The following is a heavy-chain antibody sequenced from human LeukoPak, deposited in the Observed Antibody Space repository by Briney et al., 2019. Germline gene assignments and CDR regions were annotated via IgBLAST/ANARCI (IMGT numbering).Heavy chain of an antibody. CDR2: IKHDGSED. CDR1: GFTFSNYW. CDR3: ARLQRRWLQLRCFDP. V-gene: IGHV3-7*01. J-gene: IGHJ5*02. Sequence: GGSLKLSCAASGFTFSNYWMTWVRQAPGKGLEWVANIKHDGSEDYYLDSVKGRFTISRDNAKSSMWLQMNSLRDEDTAVYYRARLQRRWLQLRCFDPWGQGALVTVSS. D-gene: IGHD5-24*01.